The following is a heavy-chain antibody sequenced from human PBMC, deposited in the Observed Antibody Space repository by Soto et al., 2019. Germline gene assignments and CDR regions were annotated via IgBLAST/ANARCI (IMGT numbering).Heavy chain of an antibody. V-gene: IGHV1-69*13. J-gene: IGHJ4*02. CDR2: IIPIFGTA. CDR1: GGTFSSSA. Sequence: SVQVSCKASGGTFSSSAISWVRQAPGQGLEWMGGIIPIFGTANHAQKFQGRVTITADESTSTAYMELSSLRSEDTAVYYCARAPDTAMVRFDYWGQGTLVTVSS. CDR3: ARAPDTAMVRFDY. D-gene: IGHD5-18*01.